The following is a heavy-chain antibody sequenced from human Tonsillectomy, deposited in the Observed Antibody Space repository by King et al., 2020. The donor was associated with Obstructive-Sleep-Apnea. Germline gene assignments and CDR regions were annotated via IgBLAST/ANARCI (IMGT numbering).Heavy chain of an antibody. CDR1: GASMGNYY. D-gene: IGHD5-24*01. Sequence: VQLQESGPGLVKPSETLSLTCSVSGASMGNYYWSWIRQPPGKGLEWIGYIYYSGSTKYNPSLKSRVTISIDTSKNLFFLELRSVTAADTAVYYCARDGYNFNYFDFWVLGTLVTVSS. J-gene: IGHJ4*02. CDR2: IYYSGST. CDR3: ARDGYNFNYFDF. V-gene: IGHV4-59*01.